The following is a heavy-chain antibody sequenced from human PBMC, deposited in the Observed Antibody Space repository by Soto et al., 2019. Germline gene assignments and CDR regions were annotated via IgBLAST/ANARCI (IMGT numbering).Heavy chain of an antibody. CDR2: IYYSGST. CDR1: GGSISSGDYY. J-gene: IGHJ4*02. D-gene: IGHD5-18*01. CDR3: ARVGYSYGYKPSSFDY. Sequence: PSETLSLTCTVSGGSISSGDYYWSWIRQPPGKGLEWIGYIYYSGSTYYNPSLKSRVTISVDTSKNQFSLKLSSVTAADTAVYYCARVGYSYGYKPSSFDYWRQGTLVTVSS. V-gene: IGHV4-30-4*01.